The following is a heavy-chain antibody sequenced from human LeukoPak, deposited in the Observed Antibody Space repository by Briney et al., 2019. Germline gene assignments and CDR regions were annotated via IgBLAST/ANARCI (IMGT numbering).Heavy chain of an antibody. J-gene: IGHJ4*02. CDR1: GGSISSYY. D-gene: IGHD1-26*01. CDR2: IYYSGST. V-gene: IGHV4-59*01. CDR3: VAYSGSYYPPY. Sequence: SETLSLTCTVSGGSISSYYWSWIRQPPGKGLEWIGYIYYSGSTNYNPSLKSRVTISVDTSKNQFSLKLSSVTAADTAVYYCVAYSGSYYPPYWGQGTLVTVSS.